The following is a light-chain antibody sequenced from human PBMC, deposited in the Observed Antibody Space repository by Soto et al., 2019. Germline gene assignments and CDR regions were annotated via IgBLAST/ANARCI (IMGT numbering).Light chain of an antibody. J-gene: IGKJ1*01. V-gene: IGKV3-15*01. CDR1: QSISDT. CDR2: GAF. CDR3: QQYNNWPWT. Sequence: ETVMTQSPATLSVSPGGRATLSCRASQSISDTLAWYQQKPGQAPRLLIHGAFTRATGFPARFSGSGSGTDFTLTISSLQSEDFAIYYCQQYNNWPWTFGQGTKVEIK.